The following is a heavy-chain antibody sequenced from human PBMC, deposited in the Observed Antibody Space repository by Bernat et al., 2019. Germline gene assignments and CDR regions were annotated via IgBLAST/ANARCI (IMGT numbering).Heavy chain of an antibody. CDR1: GLILSGYA. J-gene: IGHJ3*01. V-gene: IGHV3-23*01. CDR3: ATHYDPTGHPIVGVGCDV. Sequence: VQLLESGGGLVQPGGSLRLSCAASGLILSGYAMTWVSQAPGKGLEWVSAISVSGYGTYSADSVNGRFSISRDNAKNTLYMKMNSLRAEDTAIYYCATHYDPTGHPIVGVGCDVWGLGTMVTVSS. CDR2: ISVSGYGT. D-gene: IGHD1-26*01.